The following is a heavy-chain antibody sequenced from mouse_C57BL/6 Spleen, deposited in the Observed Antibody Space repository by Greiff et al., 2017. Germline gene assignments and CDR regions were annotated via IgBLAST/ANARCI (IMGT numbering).Heavy chain of an antibody. CDR3: ASLYYYGSSYGFAY. D-gene: IGHD1-1*01. CDR1: GYTFTGYW. CDR2: ILPGSGST. V-gene: IGHV1-9*01. J-gene: IGHJ3*01. Sequence: QVQLKQSGAELMKPGASVKLSCKATGYTFTGYWIEWVKQRPGHGLEWIGEILPGSGSTNYNEKFKGKATFTADTSTNTAYMQLSSLTTEDSAIYSCASLYYYGSSYGFAYWGQGTLVTVSA.